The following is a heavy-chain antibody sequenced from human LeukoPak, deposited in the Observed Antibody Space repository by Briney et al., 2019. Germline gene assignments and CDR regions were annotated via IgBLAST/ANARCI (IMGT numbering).Heavy chain of an antibody. CDR1: GYTFTAYY. D-gene: IGHD3-16*02. Sequence: ASVKVSCKASGYTFTAYYIHWVRQAPGQGLEWMGWINPNSGGTNYAQIFRGRVTLTRDTSISTAYMELSRLRSDDTAVYYCARGVRVGGLSTWYYFDYWGQGTLVTVSS. J-gene: IGHJ4*02. CDR3: ARGVRVGGLSTWYYFDY. CDR2: INPNSGGT. V-gene: IGHV1-2*02.